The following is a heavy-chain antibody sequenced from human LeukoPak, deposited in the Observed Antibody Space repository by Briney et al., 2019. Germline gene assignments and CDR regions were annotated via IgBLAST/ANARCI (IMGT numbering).Heavy chain of an antibody. D-gene: IGHD4-11*01. J-gene: IGHJ5*02. Sequence: GASVKVSCRPSGYTFTGYYIHWVRQAPGQGLEWLGWINPNTGDTNLAPKFQGRVTMTRDMSITTAYLALSRLTFDDTAVYYCARTYSGSYRSPWFDPWGQGTLVTVSS. V-gene: IGHV1-2*02. CDR1: GYTFTGYY. CDR2: INPNTGDT. CDR3: ARTYSGSYRSPWFDP.